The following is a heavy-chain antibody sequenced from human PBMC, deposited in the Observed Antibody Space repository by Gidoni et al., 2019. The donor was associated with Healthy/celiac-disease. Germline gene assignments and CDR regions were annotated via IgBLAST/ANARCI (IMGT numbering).Heavy chain of an antibody. J-gene: IGHJ5*02. Sequence: QVQLQESGPGLVKPSGTLSLTCAVSGGSISSSNWWSWVRQPPGKGLEWIGEIYHSGSTNYNPSLKSRVTISVDKSKNQFSLKLSSVTAADTAVYYCARDWRVGYCSSTSCYTFGWFDPWGQGTLVTVSS. CDR3: ARDWRVGYCSSTSCYTFGWFDP. CDR1: GGSISSSNW. V-gene: IGHV4-4*02. CDR2: IYHSGST. D-gene: IGHD2-2*02.